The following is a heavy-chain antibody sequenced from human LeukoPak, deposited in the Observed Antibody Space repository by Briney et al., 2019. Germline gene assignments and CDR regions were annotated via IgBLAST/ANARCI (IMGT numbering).Heavy chain of an antibody. D-gene: IGHD2-15*01. CDR3: ARQARLGYCSGGSCYSYYFDY. CDR1: GYTFTSYY. Sequence: GASVKVSCKASGYTFTSYYMHWVRQAPGQGLEWMGLINPSGGSTSYAQKFQGRVTMTRDTSTSTVYMELSSLRSEDTAVYYCARQARLGYCSGGSCYSYYFDYWGQGTLVTVSS. V-gene: IGHV1-46*01. J-gene: IGHJ4*02. CDR2: INPSGGST.